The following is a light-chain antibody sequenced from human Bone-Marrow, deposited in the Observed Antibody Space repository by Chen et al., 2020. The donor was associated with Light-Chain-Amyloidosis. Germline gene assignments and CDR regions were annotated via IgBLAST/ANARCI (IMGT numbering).Light chain of an antibody. V-gene: IGLV3-21*02. CDR2: DDS. Sequence: SYVLTQPSSVSVAPGQTATIACGGNNIGAKSVHWYQQTPGQAPLLVVYDDSDRPSGIPERLAGSNSGNTATLTISRVEGGDEADYYCQVWDRSSDRPVFGGGTKLTVL. CDR3: QVWDRSSDRPV. CDR1: NIGAKS. J-gene: IGLJ3*02.